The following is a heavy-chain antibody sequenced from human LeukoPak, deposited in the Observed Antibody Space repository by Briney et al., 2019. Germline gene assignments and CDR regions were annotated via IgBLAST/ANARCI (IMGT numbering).Heavy chain of an antibody. V-gene: IGHV3-30*14. CDR1: GIIFSGYA. J-gene: IGHJ4*02. D-gene: IGHD1/OR15-1a*01. CDR2: ISYDGSNA. Sequence: GGSLRLSCAASGIIFSGYAMHWVRQPPGGGLEWVAIISYDGSNAYYADSARGRFTISRDNSKDTLYLQMDSLTIEDTAIYYCARGNTGTGDYWGQGTLVTVSS. CDR3: ARGNTGTGDY.